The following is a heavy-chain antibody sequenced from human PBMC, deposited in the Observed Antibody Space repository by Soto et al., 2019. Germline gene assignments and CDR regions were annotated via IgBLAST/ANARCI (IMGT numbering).Heavy chain of an antibody. D-gene: IGHD5-12*01. Sequence: SETLSLTCTVSGGSVSSGRSYWSCIRQPPGQGLERIGYIFYSGCTNYNPSLKSRVAISVDTSKNQFSLKPSSMTGADTAVYYCARVRRDGYNYLPPFNLSLDYWGQGTLVTVSS. V-gene: IGHV4-61*01. CDR1: GGSVSSGRSY. CDR3: ARVRRDGYNYLPPFNLSLDY. CDR2: IFYSGCT. J-gene: IGHJ4*02.